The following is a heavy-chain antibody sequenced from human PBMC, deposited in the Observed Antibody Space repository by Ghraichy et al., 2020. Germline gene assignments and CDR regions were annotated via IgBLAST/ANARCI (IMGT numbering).Heavy chain of an antibody. CDR1: GLIFSEYT. CDR2: ISSGSGTV. CDR3: ARDHGSSGWSRLGMDV. Sequence: GGSLRLSCAASGLIFSEYTMNWVRQAPGKGLEWVSYISSGSGTVYYADSVKGRFTISRDNVKSSLYLQMNSLRDEDTAVYYCARDHGSSGWSRLGMDVWGQGTTVTVSS. D-gene: IGHD6-19*01. V-gene: IGHV3-48*02. J-gene: IGHJ6*02.